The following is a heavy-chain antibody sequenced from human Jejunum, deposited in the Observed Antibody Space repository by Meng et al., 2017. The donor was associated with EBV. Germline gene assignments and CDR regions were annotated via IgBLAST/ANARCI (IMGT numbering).Heavy chain of an antibody. D-gene: IGHD2-8*02. CDR1: GYTFTSSG. Sequence: QVQVVQSGSELKKPGASVKVSCKASGYTFTSSGINWVRQAPGQGLEWMGWINTNTGYPTYAQDFTGRFVFSLDTSVSTAYLQITSLSTEDNAVYYCARVRPGGGWFDPWGQGTLVTVSS. CDR2: INTNTGYP. CDR3: ARVRPGGGWFDP. V-gene: IGHV7-4-1*02. J-gene: IGHJ5*02.